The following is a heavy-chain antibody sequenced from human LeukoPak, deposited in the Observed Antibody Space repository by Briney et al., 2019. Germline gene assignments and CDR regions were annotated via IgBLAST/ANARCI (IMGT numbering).Heavy chain of an antibody. D-gene: IGHD3-10*01. CDR3: ARDWDGSGKVFDY. Sequence: PGGSLRLSCAASGFTFSRHWMSWVRQAPGKGLEWVANIKQDGSEKYYVDSVKGRFTISRDNAKNTMYLQMNSLRAEDTAVYHCARDWDGSGKVFDYWGQGTLVTVSS. J-gene: IGHJ4*02. V-gene: IGHV3-7*05. CDR1: GFTFSRHW. CDR2: IKQDGSEK.